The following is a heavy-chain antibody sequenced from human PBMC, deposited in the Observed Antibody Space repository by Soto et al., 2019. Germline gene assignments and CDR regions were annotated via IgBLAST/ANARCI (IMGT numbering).Heavy chain of an antibody. CDR2: IYWDDDT. V-gene: IGHV2-5*02. CDR3: APVMDEDSVEY. CDR1: GFSLSYDGEG. Sequence: QITLKESGPTLVKPTQTLTLTCNFSGFSLSYDGEGVGWIRQPPGKALEWLAVIYWDDDTRYRPSLKSRLTITKATSKNQVVLVMTNMDPADTATYYCAPVMDEDSVEYWGSGTLVTVSS. J-gene: IGHJ4*02. D-gene: IGHD2-2*03.